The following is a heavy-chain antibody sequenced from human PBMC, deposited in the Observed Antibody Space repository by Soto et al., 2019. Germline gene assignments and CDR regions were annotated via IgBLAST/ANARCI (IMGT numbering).Heavy chain of an antibody. CDR1: GFTFSTYA. Sequence: GESLKISCAASGFTFSTYAMSWVRQAPGKGLEWVSAISGSGGSTYYADSVKGRFTISRDNSKNTLYLQMNSLRAEDTAVYYCAKDKGYSYGYGYNWFDPWGQGTLVTVSS. V-gene: IGHV3-23*01. CDR2: ISGSGGST. D-gene: IGHD5-18*01. J-gene: IGHJ5*02. CDR3: AKDKGYSYGYGYNWFDP.